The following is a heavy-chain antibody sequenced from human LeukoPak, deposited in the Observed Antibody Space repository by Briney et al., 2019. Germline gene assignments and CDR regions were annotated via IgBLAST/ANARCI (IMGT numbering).Heavy chain of an antibody. J-gene: IGHJ4*02. CDR3: AKGHDYGDYGYFDY. Sequence: GGSLRLSCAASGFTFSSYAMSWVRQAPGEGLEWVSAISGSGGSTYYADSVKGRFTISRDNSKNTLYLQTNSLRAEDTAVYYCAKGHDYGDYGYFDYWGQGTLVTVSS. CDR2: ISGSGGST. CDR1: GFTFSSYA. D-gene: IGHD4-17*01. V-gene: IGHV3-23*01.